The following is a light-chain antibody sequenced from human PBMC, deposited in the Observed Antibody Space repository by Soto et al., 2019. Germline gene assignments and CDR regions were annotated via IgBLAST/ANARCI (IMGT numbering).Light chain of an antibody. Sequence: DSQMTHSASSLSASVGDRVTITCRASQSISSYLNWYQHKPGKAPNLLIYAATTLQSGVPSRFSGSGSGTDFTLTISSMQPEDFATYYCQQSYSNPRTFGQGTKVDIK. J-gene: IGKJ1*01. CDR1: QSISSY. V-gene: IGKV1-39*01. CDR2: AAT. CDR3: QQSYSNPRT.